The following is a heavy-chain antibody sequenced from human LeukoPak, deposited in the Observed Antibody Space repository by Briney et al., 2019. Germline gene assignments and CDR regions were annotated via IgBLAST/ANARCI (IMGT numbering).Heavy chain of an antibody. J-gene: IGHJ6*02. CDR1: GFTFSSYA. CDR3: AKTFESYTYYYYYYGMDV. V-gene: IGHV3-23*01. Sequence: GGSLRLSCAASGFTFSSYAMSWVRQAPGKGLEWVSAISGSGGSIYYADSVKGRFTIPRDNSKNTLYLQMNSLRAEDTAVYYCAKTFESYTYYYYYYGMDVWGQGTTVTVSS. CDR2: ISGSGGSI. D-gene: IGHD3-10*01.